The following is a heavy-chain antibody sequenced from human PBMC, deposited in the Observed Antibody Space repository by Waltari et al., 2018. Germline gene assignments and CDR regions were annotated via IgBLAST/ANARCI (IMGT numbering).Heavy chain of an antibody. J-gene: IGHJ4*02. V-gene: IGHV3-72*01. D-gene: IGHD2-21*02. CDR1: GSPFNDYD. CDR3: ARDLDGDSNLDY. Sequence: EVQLVESGGGLVQPGGYLRLSCAAAGSPFNDYDMDWVRKAPDKRLEGVVRSRSRARNYVTEYAASVKGRFNIFRDESENSVHLQMTSLKMGDTAVYYCARDLDGDSNLDYWGQGTRVAVSS. CDR2: SRSRARNYVT.